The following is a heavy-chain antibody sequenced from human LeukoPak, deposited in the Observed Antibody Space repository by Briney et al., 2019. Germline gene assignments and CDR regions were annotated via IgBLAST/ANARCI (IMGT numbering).Heavy chain of an antibody. CDR3: ASSSATVTLLFDY. D-gene: IGHD4-17*01. Sequence: GGSLRLSCAASGFTFSSYAMSWVRQAPGKGLEWVSVISGSGGSTYYADSVKGRFTISRDNAKNSLYLQMNSLRAEDTALYYCASSSATVTLLFDYWGQGTLVTVSS. CDR2: ISGSGGST. J-gene: IGHJ4*02. CDR1: GFTFSSYA. V-gene: IGHV3-23*01.